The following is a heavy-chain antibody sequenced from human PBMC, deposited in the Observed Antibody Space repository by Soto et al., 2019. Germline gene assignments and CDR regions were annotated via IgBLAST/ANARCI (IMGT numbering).Heavy chain of an antibody. J-gene: IGHJ5*02. CDR2: INDSGST. CDR3: ARERGRYCSGESCYPFGP. Sequence: SETLSLTCAVYGGAFRGYYWSWIRQPPGKGLEGLGEINDSGSTNYNPSLKSRITISLDTSKKEISLRLSSVTAADTAVYYCARERGRYCSGESCYPFGPWGQGTLVTGSS. D-gene: IGHD2-15*01. V-gene: IGHV4-34*01. CDR1: GGAFRGYY.